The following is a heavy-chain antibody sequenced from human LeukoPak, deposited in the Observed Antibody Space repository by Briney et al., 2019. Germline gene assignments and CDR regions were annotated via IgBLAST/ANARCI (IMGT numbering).Heavy chain of an antibody. CDR2: ISGSGDNT. J-gene: IGHJ4*02. D-gene: IGHD3-22*01. V-gene: IGHV3-23*01. CDR3: AKGSYYDSSGSFYFDY. Sequence: GGSLRLYCAASGFTFSGYAMSWVRQAPGKGLEWVSGISGSGDNTYYADSVKGRFTISRDNSKNTLYVQVNSLGTEDTAAYYCAKGSYYDSSGSFYFDYWGQGTLVTVSS. CDR1: GFTFSGYA.